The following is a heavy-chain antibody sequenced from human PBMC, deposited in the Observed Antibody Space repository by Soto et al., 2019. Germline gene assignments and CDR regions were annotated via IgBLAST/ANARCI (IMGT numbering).Heavy chain of an antibody. CDR2: IIPIFAST. Sequence: QLQLVQSGAEVKKPGSSVKVSCKSSGGSFSTYGLSWVRQAPGQGLEWMGGIIPIFASTTYAQKFEGRVTITADESTNTAYRKRRSRRSEETAIYSCGGGREKNFEVVLINYYGRDVWAKGPRSPSP. CDR3: GGGREKNFEVVLINYYGRDV. D-gene: IGHD3-3*01. V-gene: IGHV1-69*01. CDR1: GGSFSTYG. J-gene: IGHJ6*02.